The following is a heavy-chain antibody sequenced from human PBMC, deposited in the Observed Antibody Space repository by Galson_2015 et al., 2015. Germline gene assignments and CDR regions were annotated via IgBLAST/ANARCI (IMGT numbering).Heavy chain of an antibody. V-gene: IGHV1-58*01. Sequence: SVKVSCKASGFTFTSSAVQWVRQARGQRLEWIGWIVVGSGNTNYAQKFQERVTITRDMSTSIAYMELSSLRSEDTTVYYCATEVVPAAIHYYYYMDVWGKGTTVTVSS. CDR3: ATEVVPAAIHYYYYMDV. CDR2: IVVGSGNT. J-gene: IGHJ6*03. CDR1: GFTFTSSA. D-gene: IGHD2-2*01.